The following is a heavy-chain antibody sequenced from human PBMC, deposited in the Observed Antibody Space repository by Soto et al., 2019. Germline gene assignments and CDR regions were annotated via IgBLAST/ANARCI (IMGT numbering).Heavy chain of an antibody. CDR1: GYTFTSYG. CDR2: ISTYNGNT. Sequence: QVQLVQSGAEVKKPGASVKVSCKASGYTFTSYGISWVRQAPGQGLEWMGWISTYNGNTKYAQKLQGRVTMTTDTSTSSLHLELRSLRSDDTAVFYCAREMVRGVGSDYWGQGTLVTVSS. CDR3: AREMVRGVGSDY. D-gene: IGHD3-10*01. J-gene: IGHJ4*02. V-gene: IGHV1-18*01.